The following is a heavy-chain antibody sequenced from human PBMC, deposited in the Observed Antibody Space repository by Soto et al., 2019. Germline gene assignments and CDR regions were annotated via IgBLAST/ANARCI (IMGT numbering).Heavy chain of an antibody. CDR3: ARAGVRGVNRSGMDV. CDR1: GFTFSSYA. V-gene: IGHV3-30-3*01. CDR2: ISYDGSNK. Sequence: QVQLVESGGGVVQPGRSLRLSCAASGFTFSSYAMHWVRQAPGKGLEWVAVISYDGSNKFYADSVKGRFTISRDNSKNTLYLQMNSLRAEDTAVYYCARAGVRGVNRSGMDVWGQGTTVTVSS. J-gene: IGHJ6*02. D-gene: IGHD3-10*01.